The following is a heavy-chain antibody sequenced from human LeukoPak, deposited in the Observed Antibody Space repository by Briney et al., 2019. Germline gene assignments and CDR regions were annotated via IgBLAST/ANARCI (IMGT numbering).Heavy chain of an antibody. CDR3: ARGGVAITGTMGGNWFDP. Sequence: PSETLSLTCTVYGGSFSGYYWSWIRQPPGKGLEWIGEINHSGSTNYNPSLKSRVTISVDTSKNQFSLKLSSVTAADTAVYYCARGGVAITGTMGGNWFDPWGQGTLVTVSS. J-gene: IGHJ5*02. CDR1: GGSFSGYY. D-gene: IGHD1-7*01. V-gene: IGHV4-34*01. CDR2: INHSGST.